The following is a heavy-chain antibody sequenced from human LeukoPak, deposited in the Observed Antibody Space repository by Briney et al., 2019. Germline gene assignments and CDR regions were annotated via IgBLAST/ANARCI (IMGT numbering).Heavy chain of an antibody. CDR3: ARRSLITMVRGVTGDAFDI. J-gene: IGHJ3*02. CDR1: GGSISSSSYY. Sequence: SETLSLTCTVSGGSISSSSYYWGWIRQPPGKGLEWIGSIYYSGGTCYNPSLKSRVTISVDTSKNQFSLKLSSVTAADTAVYYCARRSLITMVRGVTGDAFDIWGQGTMVTVSS. D-gene: IGHD3-10*01. V-gene: IGHV4-39*07. CDR2: IYYSGGT.